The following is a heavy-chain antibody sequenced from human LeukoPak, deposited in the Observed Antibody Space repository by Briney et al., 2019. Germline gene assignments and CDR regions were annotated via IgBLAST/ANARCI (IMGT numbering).Heavy chain of an antibody. J-gene: IGHJ4*02. V-gene: IGHV3-48*03. CDR2: ISSSGSAI. CDR1: GFTFSSYE. D-gene: IGHD5-12*01. CDR3: ASSVPRLVYNGYACHY. Sequence: PGGSLRLSCAAGGFTFSSYEMNWVRQAPGKGMEWVSYISSSGSAIYYADSVKGRFTISRDKAKNSLYLQINSLRAEDTAVYYCASSVPRLVYNGYACHYWGQGTLVTVSS.